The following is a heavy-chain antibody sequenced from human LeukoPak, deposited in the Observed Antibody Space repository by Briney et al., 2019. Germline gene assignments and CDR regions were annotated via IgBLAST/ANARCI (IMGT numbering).Heavy chain of an antibody. CDR1: GGTFSSYA. CDR2: IIPIFGTA. J-gene: IGHJ6*03. CDR3: ARASERYQLLPPYYYYYMDV. D-gene: IGHD2-2*01. V-gene: IGHV1-69*05. Sequence: GASVKVSCKASGGTFSSYAISWVRQAPGQGLEWMGGIIPIFGTANYTQKFQGRVTITTDESTSTAYMELSSLRSEDTAVYYCARASERYQLLPPYYYYYMDVWGKGTTVTVSS.